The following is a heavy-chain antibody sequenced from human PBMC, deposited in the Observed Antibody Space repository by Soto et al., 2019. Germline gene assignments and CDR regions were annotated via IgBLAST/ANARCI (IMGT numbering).Heavy chain of an antibody. V-gene: IGHV3-64*02. J-gene: IGHJ4*02. CDR3: ARAYYYDRSGYYRGYYFDH. CDR1: GFSFSIFA. CDR2: ISSDGDST. D-gene: IGHD3-22*01. Sequence: EVQLVESGEGLVQPGGSLRLSCAASGFSFSIFAMHWVRQAPGKGLEYVSAISSDGDSTYYADSAKGRFTISRDNSKNTLYLQMGSLRAEDMAVYYCARAYYYDRSGYYRGYYFDHWGQGALVTVSS.